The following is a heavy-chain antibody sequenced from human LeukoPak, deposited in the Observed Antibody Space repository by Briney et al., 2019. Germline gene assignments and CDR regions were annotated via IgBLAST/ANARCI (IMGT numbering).Heavy chain of an antibody. D-gene: IGHD2-2*01. CDR2: IYYSGST. CDR1: GGSISSSSYY. V-gene: IGHV4-39*07. J-gene: IGHJ5*02. Sequence: PSETLSLTCTVSGGSISSSSYYWGWIRQPPGKGLEWIGSIYYSGSTYYNPSLKSRVTISVDTSKNQFSLKLSSVTAADTAVYYCARGSWYCSSTSCHNWFDPWGQGTLVTVSS. CDR3: ARGSWYCSSTSCHNWFDP.